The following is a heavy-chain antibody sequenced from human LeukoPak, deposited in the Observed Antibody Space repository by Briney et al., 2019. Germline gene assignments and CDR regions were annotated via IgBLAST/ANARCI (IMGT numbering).Heavy chain of an antibody. J-gene: IGHJ2*01. Sequence: SQTLSLTFTISGDSVSSNSAAWNWIRQSPSRGLEWLGRTYYRSKWYNDYAVSVKSRITINPDTSKNQFSLQLNSVTPEDTAVYYCAREGVLAPLFAPHWYFDLWGRGTLVTVSS. CDR2: TYYRSKWYN. D-gene: IGHD2-8*02. CDR1: GDSVSSNSAA. V-gene: IGHV6-1*01. CDR3: AREGVLAPLFAPHWYFDL.